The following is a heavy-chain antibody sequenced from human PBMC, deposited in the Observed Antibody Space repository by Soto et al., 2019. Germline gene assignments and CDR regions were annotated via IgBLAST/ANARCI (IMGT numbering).Heavy chain of an antibody. CDR2: IYYSGST. CDR1: GDSINNRSYY. CDR3: ARQRTSVVTQAYFDS. D-gene: IGHD2-21*02. V-gene: IGHV4-39*01. J-gene: IGHJ4*02. Sequence: SETLSLTCTVTGDSINNRSYYWGWIRQPPGKGLEWIGSIYYSGSTYNNPSLKSRVSMSVDTPKNQFSLKLRSVTAADTALYYCARQRTSVVTQAYFDSWGQGSLVTVSS.